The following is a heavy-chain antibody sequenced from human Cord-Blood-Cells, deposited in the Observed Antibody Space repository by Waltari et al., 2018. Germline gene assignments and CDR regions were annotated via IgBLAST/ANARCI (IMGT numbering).Heavy chain of an antibody. V-gene: IGHV1-69*01. CDR1: GGTFSSYS. CDR3: ARDGTHSSSWYGPFDY. Sequence: QVQLVQSGAEVKKPGSSVKVSCKASGGTFSSYSIRWVRQALGQGLEWMGGIITIFGTANYAQKFQGRVTITADESTSTAYMELSSLRSEDTAVYYCARDGTHSSSWYGPFDYWGQGTLVTVSS. CDR2: IITIFGTA. J-gene: IGHJ4*02. D-gene: IGHD6-13*01.